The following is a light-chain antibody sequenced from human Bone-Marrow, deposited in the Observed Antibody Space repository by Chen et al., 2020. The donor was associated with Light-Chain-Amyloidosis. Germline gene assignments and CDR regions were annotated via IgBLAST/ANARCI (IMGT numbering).Light chain of an antibody. CDR2: DDS. J-gene: IGLJ3*02. V-gene: IGLV3-21*02. CDR1: NIGSTS. CDR3: QVWDRSSDRPV. Sequence: SYVLTQPSSVSVAPGQTATIACGGNNIGSTSVHWYQQTPGQAPLLVVYDDSDRPSGIPERLSGSDSGNTATVTISRVEAGEEADYHCQVWDRSSDRPVFVGGTKLTVL.